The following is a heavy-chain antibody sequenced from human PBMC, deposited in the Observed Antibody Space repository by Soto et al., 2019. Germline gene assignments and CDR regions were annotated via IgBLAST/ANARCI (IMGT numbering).Heavy chain of an antibody. D-gene: IGHD1-26*01. CDR2: IRIDSNHI. J-gene: IGHJ4*02. V-gene: IGHV3-48*02. CDR1: GFIFTSYS. Sequence: EVQLVESGGGLVQPGGSLRLSCAASGFIFTSYSMNWVRQAPGKGLEWLSYIRIDSNHIGYADSVRGRFTISSDLAKNSLYLQMNSLRDEDTAVYYCARDLSYAFDYRGQGTLVTVSS. CDR3: ARDLSYAFDY.